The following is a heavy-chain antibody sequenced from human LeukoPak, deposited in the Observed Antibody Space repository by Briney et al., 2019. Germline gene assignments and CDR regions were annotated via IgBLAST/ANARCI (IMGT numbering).Heavy chain of an antibody. CDR1: GFAFDSYI. V-gene: IGHV3-21*01. J-gene: IGHJ4*02. D-gene: IGHD6-19*01. CDR2: ISSRNADT. CDR3: ARDASVADFDY. Sequence: GGSLSLSCATPGFAFDSYIMIWVRQAPGKGLKWVASISSRNADTYYADSLQGRFTISRDNAKNSLYLQMNSLSAEDTAMYYCARDASVADFDYWGQGTLVTVSS.